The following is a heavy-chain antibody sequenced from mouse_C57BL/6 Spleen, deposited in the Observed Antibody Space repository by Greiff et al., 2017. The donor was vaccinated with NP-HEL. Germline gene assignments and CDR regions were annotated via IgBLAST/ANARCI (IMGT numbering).Heavy chain of an antibody. Sequence: VQLQQSGAELVRPGASVTLSCKASGYTFTDYEMHWVKQTPVHGLEWIGAIDPETGGTAYNQKFKGKAILTADKSSSTAYMELRSLTSEDSAVYYGTRSYYDYENWYFDVWGTGTTVTVSS. CDR1: GYTFTDYE. D-gene: IGHD2-4*01. J-gene: IGHJ1*03. CDR3: TRSYYDYENWYFDV. V-gene: IGHV1-15*01. CDR2: IDPETGGT.